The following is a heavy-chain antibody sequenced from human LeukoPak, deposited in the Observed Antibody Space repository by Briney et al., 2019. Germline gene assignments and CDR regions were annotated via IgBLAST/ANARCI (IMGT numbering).Heavy chain of an antibody. CDR1: GFTVSSYY. J-gene: IGHJ4*02. CDR3: ARAIAY. V-gene: IGHV3-53*01. Sequence: GGSLRLSCAASGFTVSSYYMNWVRQAPGKELEWVSVIYTGGGRYYAESVRGRFTISRDTSKKMLFHQMNSLRGEEAAVYYCARAIAYGGRGTLSTVS. CDR2: IYTGGGR.